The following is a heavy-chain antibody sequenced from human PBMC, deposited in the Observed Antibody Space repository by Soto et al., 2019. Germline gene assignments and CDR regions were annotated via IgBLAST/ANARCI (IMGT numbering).Heavy chain of an antibody. J-gene: IGHJ4*02. CDR3: AKCIAVAGSSVTPPRY. V-gene: IGHV3-30*18. CDR1: GFTFSSYG. D-gene: IGHD6-19*01. CDR2: ISYDGSNK. Sequence: QVQLVESGGGVVQPGRSLRLSCAASGFTFSSYGMHWVRQAPGKGLEWVAVISYDGSNKYYADSVKGRFTISRDNSKNTLYLQMNSLRAEDTAVYYCAKCIAVAGSSVTPPRYWGQGTLVTVSS.